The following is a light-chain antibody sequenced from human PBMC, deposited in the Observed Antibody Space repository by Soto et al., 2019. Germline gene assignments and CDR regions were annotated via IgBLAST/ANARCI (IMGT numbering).Light chain of an antibody. CDR2: LERSGTY. J-gene: IGLJ3*02. CDR3: GTWDSNTRV. V-gene: IGLV4-60*02. Sequence: QSVLTQSSSASASLGSSVKLTCTLSSGHSSYIIAWHQQQPGKAPRHLMNLERSGTYNKGSGIPDRFSGSSSGADRYLTISNLQFEDEADYYCGTWDSNTRVFGGGTKLTVL. CDR1: SGHSSYI.